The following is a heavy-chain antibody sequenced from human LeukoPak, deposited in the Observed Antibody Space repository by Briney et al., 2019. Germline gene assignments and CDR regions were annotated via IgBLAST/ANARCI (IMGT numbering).Heavy chain of an antibody. D-gene: IGHD3-22*01. CDR2: IRRKAHGGTT. V-gene: IGHV3-49*04. Sequence: GGSLRLSCTTSGFTFGDYAMSWVRQAPGKGLEWVSFIRRKAHGGTTEYAASVKGRFSSSRDDSKSIAYLQMNSLETEDTAVYFCTRVTYYYDNSGYFHFDSWGQGSLVTVSS. CDR1: GFTFGDYA. J-gene: IGHJ4*02. CDR3: TRVTYYYDNSGYFHFDS.